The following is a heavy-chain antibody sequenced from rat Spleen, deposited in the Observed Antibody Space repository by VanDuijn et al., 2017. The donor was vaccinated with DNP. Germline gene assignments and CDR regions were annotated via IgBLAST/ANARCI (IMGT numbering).Heavy chain of an antibody. J-gene: IGHJ2*01. CDR1: GFTFSDYN. CDR2: ISTSGSRT. Sequence: EVQLVESGGGLVQPGRSLKLSCAASGFTFSDYNMAWVRQAPGKGLEWVATISTSGSRTYYPDSVKGRFTISRDNAKSTLYLQMNSLRSEDMATYFCARHGRRVFDYWGQGVMVTVSS. D-gene: IGHD1-11*01. V-gene: IGHV5-7*01. CDR3: ARHGRRVFDY.